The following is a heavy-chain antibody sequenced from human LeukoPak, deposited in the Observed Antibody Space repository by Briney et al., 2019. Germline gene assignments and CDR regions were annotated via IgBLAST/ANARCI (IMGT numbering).Heavy chain of an antibody. V-gene: IGHV3-11*01. Sequence: GGSLRLSCAASGFTFSDFYMTWIRQAPGKGLEWVSYISSSGSARQYADSVQGRFTISRDNARRSVYLQMNGLRAEDTAVYFCVRVEQQALVMEASFDFWGQGTPVTVSS. CDR2: ISSSGSAR. CDR3: VRVEQQALVMEASFDF. CDR1: GFTFSDFY. D-gene: IGHD6-13*01. J-gene: IGHJ4*02.